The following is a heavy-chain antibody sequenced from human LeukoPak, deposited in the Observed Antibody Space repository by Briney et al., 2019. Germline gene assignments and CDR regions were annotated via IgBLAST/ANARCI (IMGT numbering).Heavy chain of an antibody. J-gene: IGHJ4*02. CDR1: GFPFSTYW. Sequence: PGGSLRLSCAASGFPFSTYWMSWVRQAPGKGLEWVANVKQDGSEKYYVDSVKGRFTISRDNAKNSLYLQMNSLRAEDTAVYYCVGHSDYWGQGTLVTVSS. D-gene: IGHD3-16*01. CDR3: VGHSDY. CDR2: VKQDGSEK. V-gene: IGHV3-7*01.